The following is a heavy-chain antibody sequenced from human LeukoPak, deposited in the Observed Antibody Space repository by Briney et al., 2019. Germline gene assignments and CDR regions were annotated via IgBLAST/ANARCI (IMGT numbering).Heavy chain of an antibody. CDR3: ARDPKSAVGYYYYGMEV. Sequence: SETLSLTCNVSGGSVSSGGYYWNWIRQPPGKGLEWIGQVSYSGSTNYNPSLKSRVTISLDTSKNQFSLKLSSMTAADTAVYFCARDPKSAVGYYYYGMEVWGQGTTVTVSS. D-gene: IGHD6-19*01. CDR2: VSYSGST. CDR1: GGSVSSGGYY. J-gene: IGHJ6*02. V-gene: IGHV4-61*08.